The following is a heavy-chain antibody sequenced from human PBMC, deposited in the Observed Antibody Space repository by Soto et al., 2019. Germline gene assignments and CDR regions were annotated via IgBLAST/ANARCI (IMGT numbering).Heavy chain of an antibody. CDR1: GFTFSSYE. Sequence: EVQLVESGGGLVQPGGSLRLSCAASGFTFSSYEMNWVRQAPGKGLEWVSYISSSGSTIYYADSVKGRFTISRDNAKNSLYLQMISLRAEDTAVYYCARDSCSGGSCYSPGMGWFDPWGQGTLVTVSS. J-gene: IGHJ5*02. CDR3: ARDSCSGGSCYSPGMGWFDP. V-gene: IGHV3-48*03. D-gene: IGHD2-15*01. CDR2: ISSSGSTI.